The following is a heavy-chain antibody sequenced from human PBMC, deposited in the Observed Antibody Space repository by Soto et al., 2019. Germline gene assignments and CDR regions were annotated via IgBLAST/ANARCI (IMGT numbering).Heavy chain of an antibody. J-gene: IGHJ5*02. V-gene: IGHV1-2*04. CDR1: GYTFTGYY. Sequence: ASVKVSCKASGYTFTGYYMHWVRQAPGQGLEWMGWINPNSGGTNYAQKFQGWVTMTRDTSISTAYMELSRLRSDDTAVYYCARELYSSGWSLNLWGQGTLVTVSS. CDR3: ARELYSSGWSLNL. D-gene: IGHD6-19*01. CDR2: INPNSGGT.